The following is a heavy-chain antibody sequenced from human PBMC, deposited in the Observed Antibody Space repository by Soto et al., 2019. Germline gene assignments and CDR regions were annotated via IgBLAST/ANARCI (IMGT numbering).Heavy chain of an antibody. J-gene: IGHJ6*02. V-gene: IGHV5-51*01. D-gene: IGHD1-26*01. CDR1: GYSFTNFW. CDR2: IYPGDSDT. CDR3: ARLADEGGSYSHYYYGMDV. Sequence: PGESLKISCQASGYSFTNFWIGWVRQMPGKGLEWMGIIYPGDSDTRYSPSFQGQVTISADKSISTAYLQWSSLKASDTAMYYCARLADEGGSYSHYYYGMDVWGQGTTVTVSS.